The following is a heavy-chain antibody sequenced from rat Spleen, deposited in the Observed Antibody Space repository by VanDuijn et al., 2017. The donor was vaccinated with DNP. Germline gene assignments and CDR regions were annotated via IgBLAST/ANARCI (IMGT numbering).Heavy chain of an antibody. Sequence: EVQLVESGGGLVQPGRSLKLSCAASGFTFRDYNMAWVRQAPKKGLEWVATISYDGSRTYYRDSVKGRFTISRDNAKSTLYLQMDSLRSEDTATYYCARLPRGWPFDYWGQGVMVTVSS. CDR1: GFTFRDYN. V-gene: IGHV5S10*01. CDR2: ISYDGSRT. J-gene: IGHJ2*01. D-gene: IGHD4-1*01. CDR3: ARLPRGWPFDY.